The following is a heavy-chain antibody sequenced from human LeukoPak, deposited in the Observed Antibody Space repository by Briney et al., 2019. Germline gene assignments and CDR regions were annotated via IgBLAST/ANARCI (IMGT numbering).Heavy chain of an antibody. D-gene: IGHD4-17*01. J-gene: IGHJ3*02. Sequence: PGGSLRLSCAVSRFTFSSYAMSWVRQGPGKGLEWVSAISGSGGSTYYADSVKGRFTISRDNSKNTLSLQVNSLRAEDTALYYRAKERGDYGDFGRAFDIWGQGTMVTVSS. CDR3: AKERGDYGDFGRAFDI. CDR2: ISGSGGST. V-gene: IGHV3-23*01. CDR1: RFTFSSYA.